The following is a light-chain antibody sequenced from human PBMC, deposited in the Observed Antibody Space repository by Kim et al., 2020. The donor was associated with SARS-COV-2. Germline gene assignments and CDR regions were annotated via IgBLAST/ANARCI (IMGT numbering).Light chain of an antibody. V-gene: IGKV1-13*02. CDR1: HGINSA. CDR2: DAS. J-gene: IGKJ4*01. Sequence: AIPLTQSPSSLYASVGDGVTLSCRASHGINSALAWYQQKPGSPTKLLIFDASNLESGVSSRFSGSRSGTRFTLTISSLQPQELATYYCQQFDTYPLTFGGETKVDIK. CDR3: QQFDTYPLT.